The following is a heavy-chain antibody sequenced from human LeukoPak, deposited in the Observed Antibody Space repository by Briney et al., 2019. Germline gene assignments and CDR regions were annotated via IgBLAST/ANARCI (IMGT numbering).Heavy chain of an antibody. CDR2: ISSSSSYI. CDR3: ARDYGITMVRGTDY. Sequence: GGSLRLSCAASGFTVSSNYMSWVRQAPGKGLEWVSSISSSSSYIYYADSVKGRFTISRDNAKNSLYLQMNSLRAEDTAVYYCARDYGITMVRGTDYWGQGTLVTVSS. J-gene: IGHJ4*02. CDR1: GFTVSSNY. D-gene: IGHD3-10*01. V-gene: IGHV3-21*01.